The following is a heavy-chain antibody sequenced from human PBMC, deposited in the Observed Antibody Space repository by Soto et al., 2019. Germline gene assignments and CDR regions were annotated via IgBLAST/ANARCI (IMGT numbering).Heavy chain of an antibody. Sequence: GGSLRLSCAASGFTFSSYAMSWVRQAPGRGLEWVSTISGSGDTTYYADYVKGRFTISRDNSKNTLYLQMNSLRAEDTAMYFCARDRTISDYRSSGALGLWGQGTLVTVSS. V-gene: IGHV3-23*01. CDR1: GFTFSSYA. D-gene: IGHD3-10*01. CDR2: ISGSGDTT. J-gene: IGHJ4*02. CDR3: ARDRTISDYRSSGALGL.